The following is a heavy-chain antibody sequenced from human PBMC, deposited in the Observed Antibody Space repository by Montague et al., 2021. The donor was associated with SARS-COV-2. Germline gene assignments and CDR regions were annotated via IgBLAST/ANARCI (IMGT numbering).Heavy chain of an antibody. Sequence: SLRLSCAASGFTFSRYWMTWVRQAPGMGLEWVANINDDGSYKIYVDSVKGRFTVSRGNDKNVFYLQMNSLRVEDTAVYYCVSGYTSGYWGQGTLVSVSS. CDR3: VSGYTSGY. D-gene: IGHD5-12*01. J-gene: IGHJ4*02. V-gene: IGHV3-7*01. CDR1: GFTFSRYW. CDR2: INDDGSYK.